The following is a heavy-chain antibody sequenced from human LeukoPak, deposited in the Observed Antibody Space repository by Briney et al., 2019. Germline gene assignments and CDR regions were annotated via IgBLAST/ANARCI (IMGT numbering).Heavy chain of an antibody. CDR2: IRYDGSNK. V-gene: IGHV3-30*02. D-gene: IGHD3-22*01. Sequence: PGGSLRLSCEASGFTFTTYSMTWVRQAPGKGLEWVAFIRYDGSNKYYADSVKGRFTISRDNSKNTLYLQMNSLRAEDTAVYYCAKLPSYYYDSSGYYYWGQGTLVTVSS. CDR1: GFTFTTYS. J-gene: IGHJ4*02. CDR3: AKLPSYYYDSSGYYY.